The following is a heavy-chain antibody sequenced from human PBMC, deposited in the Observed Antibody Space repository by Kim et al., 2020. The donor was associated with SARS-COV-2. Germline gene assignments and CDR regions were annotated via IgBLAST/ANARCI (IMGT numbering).Heavy chain of an antibody. J-gene: IGHJ6*02. CDR2: ISSSSSTI. V-gene: IGHV3-48*02. CDR3: ARDRAMGYYYYGMDV. CDR1: GFTFSSYS. Sequence: LSLTCAASGFTFSSYSMNWVRQAPGKGLEWVSYISSSSSTIYYADSVKGRFTISRDNAKNSLYLQMNSLRDEDTAVYYCARDRAMGYYYYGMDVWGQGTTVTVSS. D-gene: IGHD5-18*01.